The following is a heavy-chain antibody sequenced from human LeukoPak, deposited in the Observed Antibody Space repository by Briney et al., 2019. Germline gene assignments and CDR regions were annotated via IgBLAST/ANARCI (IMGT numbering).Heavy chain of an antibody. V-gene: IGHV1-69*04. CDR3: ARASDPLYDSSGYYDY. J-gene: IGHJ4*02. D-gene: IGHD3-22*01. CDR2: IIPILGIA. CDR1: GYTFTSYG. Sequence: ASVKVSCKASGYTFTSYGISWVRQAPGQGLEWMGRIIPILGIANYAQKFQGRVTITADKSTSTAYMELSSLRSEDTAVYYCARASDPLYDSSGYYDYWGQGTLVTVSS.